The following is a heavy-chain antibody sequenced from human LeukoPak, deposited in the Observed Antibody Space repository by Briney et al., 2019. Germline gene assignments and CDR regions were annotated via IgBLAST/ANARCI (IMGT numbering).Heavy chain of an antibody. Sequence: PGGSLRLSCTASGFIFGDYAMSWVRQAPGKGLEWVGFIRSKTYGGTTEYAASVKGRFTLSRDDSKTIAYLQMNRLKTEDTAVYYCTTDGDYSNYGFDYWGQGTLVTVSS. CDR2: IRSKTYGGTT. D-gene: IGHD4-11*01. V-gene: IGHV3-49*04. CDR3: TTDGDYSNYGFDY. J-gene: IGHJ4*02. CDR1: GFIFGDYA.